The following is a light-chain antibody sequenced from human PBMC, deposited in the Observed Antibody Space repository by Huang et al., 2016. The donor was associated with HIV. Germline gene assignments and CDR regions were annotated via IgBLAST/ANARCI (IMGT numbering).Light chain of an antibody. Sequence: DIQMTQSPASLSASVGDRVTITCRASHGISNYLAWYQQKPGKAPQLRIHSAYLFQSGVDSRFSGSGSGTDFTLTISSLQPEDVGTYFCQKYKDAPPTFGQGTKVEI. J-gene: IGKJ1*01. CDR1: HGISNY. V-gene: IGKV1-27*01. CDR3: QKYKDAPPT. CDR2: SAY.